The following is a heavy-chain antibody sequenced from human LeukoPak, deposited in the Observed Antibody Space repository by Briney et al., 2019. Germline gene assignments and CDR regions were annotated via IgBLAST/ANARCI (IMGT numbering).Heavy chain of an antibody. CDR1: GLCFYHYC. J-gene: IGHJ4*02. V-gene: IGHV3-48*01. Sequence: GGSLRLLCDACGLCFYHYCWLEVRQAPGKGLEWISYISISTSDIYYADSVKGRFTISRDNARNSLYLQINGLRAEDTAVYYCARDRAYAFDVWGQGTLVTVSS. D-gene: IGHD3-16*01. CDR3: ARDRAYAFDV. CDR2: ISISTSDI.